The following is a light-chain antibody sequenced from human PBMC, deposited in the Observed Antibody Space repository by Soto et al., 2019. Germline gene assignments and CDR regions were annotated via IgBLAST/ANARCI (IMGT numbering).Light chain of an antibody. CDR3: QQYGTPLSVT. CDR1: QSISTW. CDR2: DAS. Sequence: DIQMTQSPSTLTASVGDGVTITCRASQSISTWLAWYQQKPGKAPKLLIYDASTLESGVPSRFSGSGSGTEFTLTISKVEPEDFAVYYCQQYGTPLSVTFGQGTRLDI. J-gene: IGKJ5*01. V-gene: IGKV1-5*01.